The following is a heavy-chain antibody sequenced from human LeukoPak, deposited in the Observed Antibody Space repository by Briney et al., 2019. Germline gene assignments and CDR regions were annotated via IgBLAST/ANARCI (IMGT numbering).Heavy chain of an antibody. CDR2: INPNSDDT. V-gene: IGHV1-2*02. J-gene: IGHJ4*02. CDR3: ERANPLYCSRTTCLFDY. CDR1: GYTFTGYY. D-gene: IGHD2-2*01. Sequence: ASVKVSCKASGYTFTGYYMHWVRRPPAQGFEEMGWINPNSDDTNYAHEFQGRLTITRNTSNSTAHMELSRLGSDDTAVYCSERANPLYCSRTTCLFDYWGQGTLVTVSS.